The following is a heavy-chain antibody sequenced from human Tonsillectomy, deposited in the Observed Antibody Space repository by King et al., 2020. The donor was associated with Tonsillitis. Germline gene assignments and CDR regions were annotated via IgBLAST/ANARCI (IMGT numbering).Heavy chain of an antibody. CDR2: IYYSGST. D-gene: IGHD6-19*01. J-gene: IGHJ3*02. V-gene: IGHV4-39*01. CDR1: GGSISSSSYY. CDR3: ARPRGSGWYGNDAFNI. Sequence: QLQESGPGLVKPSETLSLTCTVSGGSISSSSYYWGWIRQPPGKGLEWIGSIYYSGSTYYNPSLKSRVTISVDTSKNQFSLKLSSVSASDTAVYYCARPRGSGWYGNDAFNIWGQGTIVTVSS.